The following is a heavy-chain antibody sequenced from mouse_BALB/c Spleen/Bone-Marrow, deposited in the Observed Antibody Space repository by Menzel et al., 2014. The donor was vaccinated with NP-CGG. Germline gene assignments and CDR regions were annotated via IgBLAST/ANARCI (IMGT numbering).Heavy chain of an antibody. CDR3: ALNWDSAY. CDR2: INNGGTYT. D-gene: IGHD4-1*02. Sequence: EVMLVESGGDLVKPGGSLKLSCAASGFTFSSYGMSWVRQTPDKRLEWVATINNGGTYTYYPDSVKGRFTISRDNAKNTLYLQMSSLKSEDTAMYYCALNWDSAYWGQGTLVPVSA. CDR1: GFTFSSYG. J-gene: IGHJ3*01. V-gene: IGHV5-6*02.